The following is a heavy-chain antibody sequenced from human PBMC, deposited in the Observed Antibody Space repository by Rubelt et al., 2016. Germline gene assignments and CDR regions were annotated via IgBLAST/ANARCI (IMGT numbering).Heavy chain of an antibody. CDR2: ISGSGTPM. D-gene: IGHD6-6*01. V-gene: IGHV3-11*01. CDR3: ARKQLVIY. J-gene: IGHJ4*02. Sequence: LEWVSCISGSGTPMYYADSVKGRFTISRDNAKNSLYLQMNSLRVEDTAIYYCARKQLVIYWGQGTLVTVSS.